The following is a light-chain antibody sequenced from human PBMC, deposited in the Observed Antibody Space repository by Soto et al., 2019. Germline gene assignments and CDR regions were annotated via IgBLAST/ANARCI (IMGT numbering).Light chain of an antibody. CDR3: QQYYSYPET. Sequence: AILMTQSPSSLSASTGDRVTISCRARQGISSYLAWYQQKPGQAPKLLIYAASTLHSGVPSRFRGSGSGTDFTLTISYLESEDFANYYCQQYYSYPETFGQGTKMEIK. J-gene: IGKJ1*01. CDR2: AAS. V-gene: IGKV1-8*01. CDR1: QGISSY.